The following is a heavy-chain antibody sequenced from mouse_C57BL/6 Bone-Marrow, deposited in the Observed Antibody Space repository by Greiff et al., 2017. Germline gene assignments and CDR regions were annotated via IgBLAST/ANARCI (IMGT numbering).Heavy chain of an antibody. CDR3: ARHEPYYYGSSLYYFDY. CDR1: GFTFSSYG. J-gene: IGHJ2*01. V-gene: IGHV5-6*01. Sequence: EVQLVESGGDLVKPGGSLKLSCAASGFTFSSYGMSWVRQTPDKRLEWVATISSGGSYTYYPDSVKGRFTISRDKAKNTLYLQMSSLKSEDTAIYYCARHEPYYYGSSLYYFDYWGQGTTLTVSS. D-gene: IGHD1-1*01. CDR2: ISSGGSYT.